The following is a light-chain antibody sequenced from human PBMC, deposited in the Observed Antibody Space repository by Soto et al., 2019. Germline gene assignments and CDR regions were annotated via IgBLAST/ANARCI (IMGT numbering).Light chain of an antibody. V-gene: IGKV3-15*01. CDR1: QSVSNN. J-gene: IGKJ1*01. CDR3: QQYNTWWT. Sequence: EIVMTQXPXTLSVSPGERATLSCRASQSVSNNLAWYQKKPGQAPRLLIYGASTRATGIPARFSGSGSGTEFTLTISSLQSEDFAVYYCQQYNTWWTFGQGTRVEIK. CDR2: GAS.